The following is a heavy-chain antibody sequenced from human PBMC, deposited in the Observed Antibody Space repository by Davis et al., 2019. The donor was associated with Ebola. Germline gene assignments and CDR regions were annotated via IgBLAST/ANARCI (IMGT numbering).Heavy chain of an antibody. CDR2: ISSSGST. Sequence: PSETLSLTCTVSGGSVRRGDYYWSWIRQPPGKGLEWIGYISSSGSTFYSPSLKSRLAISVDTSKNQFSLHLRSVTAADTAVYYCVRDWGIFYDYSGRFDPWGQGTLVTVSS. V-gene: IGHV4-30-4*08. D-gene: IGHD5-12*01. CDR1: GGSVRRGDYY. CDR3: VRDWGIFYDYSGRFDP. J-gene: IGHJ5*02.